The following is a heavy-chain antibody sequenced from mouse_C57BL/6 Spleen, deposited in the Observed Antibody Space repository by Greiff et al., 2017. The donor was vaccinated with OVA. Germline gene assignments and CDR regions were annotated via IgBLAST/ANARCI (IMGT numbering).Heavy chain of an antibody. CDR2: ILPGSGST. D-gene: IGHD2-4*01. V-gene: IGHV1-9*01. Sequence: QVQLQQSGAELMKPGASVKLSCKATGYTFTGYWIEWVKQRPGHGLEWIGEILPGSGSTNYNEKFKGKATFTADTSSNTAYMQLSSLTTEDSAIYYCARGVYDYDEDPRAMDYWGQGTSVTVSS. CDR1: GYTFTGYW. J-gene: IGHJ4*01. CDR3: ARGVYDYDEDPRAMDY.